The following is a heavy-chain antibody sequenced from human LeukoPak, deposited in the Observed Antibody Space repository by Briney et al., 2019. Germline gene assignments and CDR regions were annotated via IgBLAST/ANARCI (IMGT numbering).Heavy chain of an antibody. V-gene: IGHV5-51*01. Sequence: GGSLKISCKGSGYSFRNYWIAWVRQMPGKGLEWMGIIYPDDSDTRYSPSFQGQVTISADRSLSTAYLQWSSLKASDTAMYYCARQEYYGSGSHSFYYGMDVWGQGTTVTVSS. D-gene: IGHD3-10*01. J-gene: IGHJ6*02. CDR1: GYSFRNYW. CDR2: IYPDDSDT. CDR3: ARQEYYGSGSHSFYYGMDV.